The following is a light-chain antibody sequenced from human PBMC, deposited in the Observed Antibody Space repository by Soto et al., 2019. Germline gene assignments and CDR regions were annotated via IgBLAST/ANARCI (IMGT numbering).Light chain of an antibody. V-gene: IGLV1-44*01. CDR1: SSSIGSNT. Sequence: QSALTQPPSASGTPGQRVIISCAGSSSSIGSNTVNWYQQLPGMAPKLLIYNNNQRPSGVPDRFSGSKSGTSASLAISGLLSADAADYYCATWDDSRNKHFGTGTRSPS. CDR3: ATWDDSRNKH. CDR2: NNN. J-gene: IGLJ1*01.